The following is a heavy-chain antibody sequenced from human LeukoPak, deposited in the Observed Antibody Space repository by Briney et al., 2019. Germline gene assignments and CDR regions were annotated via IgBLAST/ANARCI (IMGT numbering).Heavy chain of an antibody. Sequence: GGSLRLSCAASGFTFSSYGMHWVRQAPGKGLEWVAVIWYDGSNKYYVDSVKGRFTIYRDNSKNTLYLQMNSLRAEDTAVYYCARDRVPYYYDSSGYSPLYFDYWGQGTLVTVSS. CDR1: GFTFSSYG. CDR3: ARDRVPYYYDSSGYSPLYFDY. J-gene: IGHJ4*02. D-gene: IGHD3-22*01. V-gene: IGHV3-33*01. CDR2: IWYDGSNK.